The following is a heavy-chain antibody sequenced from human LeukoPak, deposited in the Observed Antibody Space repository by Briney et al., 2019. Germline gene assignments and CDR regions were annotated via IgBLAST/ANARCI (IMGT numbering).Heavy chain of an antibody. CDR1: GGSVRCHD. J-gene: IGHJ4*01. D-gene: IGHD5-18*01. CDR3: ARRVWVPDSYYFCY. Sequence: SETLSTTYTVSGGSVRCHDWSWTRQPPGKGLEWIGFIYYSEATKYNPSLESRVTISLDTSNNQFSLRLNSVTAADTAVYYCARRVWVPDSYYFCYWRPVALVTVSS. CDR2: IYYSEAT. V-gene: IGHV4-59*08.